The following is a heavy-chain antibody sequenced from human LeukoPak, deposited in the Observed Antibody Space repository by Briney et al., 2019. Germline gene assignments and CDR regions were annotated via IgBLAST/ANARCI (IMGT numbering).Heavy chain of an antibody. V-gene: IGHV3-53*01. CDR3: ARENIAVAGYYYFDY. CDR2: LYSGGST. J-gene: IGHJ4*02. CDR1: GFTFSSNY. D-gene: IGHD6-19*01. Sequence: PGGSLRLSCAASGFTFSSNYMNWVRQAPGRGLEWVSVLYSGGSTYYADSVKGRFTISRDNSRNTLYLQMNSLRAEDTAVYYCARENIAVAGYYYFDYWGQGTLVTVSS.